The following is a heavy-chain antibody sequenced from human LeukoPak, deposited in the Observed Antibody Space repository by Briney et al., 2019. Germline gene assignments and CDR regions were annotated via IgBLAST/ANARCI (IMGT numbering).Heavy chain of an antibody. CDR3: ARRPGHGSETRFDP. J-gene: IGHJ5*02. D-gene: IGHD1-14*01. CDR2: IYYSGST. Sequence: SETLSLTCAVSGYSISSGYYWGWIRQPPGKGLEWIGSIYYSGSTYYNPSPKSRVTISVDTSKNQFSLKLSSVTAADTAVYYCARRPGHGSETRFDPWGQGTLVTVSS. CDR1: GYSISSGYY. V-gene: IGHV4-38-2*01.